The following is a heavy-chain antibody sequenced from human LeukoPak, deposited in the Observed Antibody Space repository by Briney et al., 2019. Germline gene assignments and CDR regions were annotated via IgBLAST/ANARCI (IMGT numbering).Heavy chain of an antibody. CDR3: ERGYSSSWVFDY. CDR2: IYSGGST. D-gene: IGHD6-13*01. J-gene: IGHJ4*02. CDR1: GFTVSSNF. Sequence: GSLRLSCAASGFTVSSNFMSWVRQAPGKGLEWVSVIYSGGSTYYADSVKGRFTISRDNSKNTLYLQMNSLRAEDTAVYYCERGYSSSWVFDYWGPGTLVTVSS. V-gene: IGHV3-53*01.